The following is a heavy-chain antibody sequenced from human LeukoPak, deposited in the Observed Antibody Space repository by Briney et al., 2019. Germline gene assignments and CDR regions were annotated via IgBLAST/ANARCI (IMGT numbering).Heavy chain of an antibody. Sequence: SETLSLTCTVSGGSISSYYWSWIRQPPGKGLEWIGEINHSGSTNYNPSLKSRVTISVDTSKNQFSLKLSSVTAADTAVYYCARGRGYQNYYYMDVWGKGTTVTVSS. J-gene: IGHJ6*03. CDR3: ARGRGYQNYYYMDV. CDR1: GGSISSYY. V-gene: IGHV4-34*01. D-gene: IGHD6-13*01. CDR2: INHSGST.